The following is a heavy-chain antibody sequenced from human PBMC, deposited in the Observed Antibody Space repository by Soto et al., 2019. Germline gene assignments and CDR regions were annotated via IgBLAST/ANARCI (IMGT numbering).Heavy chain of an antibody. CDR3: ARGGVSTRTFDY. J-gene: IGHJ4*02. CDR2: IYPSDSDT. Sequence: GESLKISCKGSGYNFAGYWIAWVRQMPGKGLELMGIIYPSDSDTRYRPSFQGQVTISADKSISSAYLQWSSLRASDTAMYYCARGGVSTRTFDYSGQGTPVTVSS. CDR1: GYNFAGYW. D-gene: IGHD3-3*01. V-gene: IGHV5-51*01.